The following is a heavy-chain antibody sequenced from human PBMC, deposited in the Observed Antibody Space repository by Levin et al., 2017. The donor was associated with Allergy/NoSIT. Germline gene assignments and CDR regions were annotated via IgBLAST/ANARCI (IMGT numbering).Heavy chain of an antibody. D-gene: IGHD5-18*01. J-gene: IGHJ6*02. CDR3: ARDRLGYSYDGLGRGDYYYGMDV. CDR1: GYTFTSYG. V-gene: IGHV1-18*01. CDR2: ISAYNGNT. Sequence: GESLKISCKASGYTFTSYGISWVRQAPGQGLEWMGWISAYNGNTNYAQKLQGRVTMTTDTSTSTAYMELRSLRSDDTAVYYCARDRLGYSYDGLGRGDYYYGMDVWGQGTTVTVSS.